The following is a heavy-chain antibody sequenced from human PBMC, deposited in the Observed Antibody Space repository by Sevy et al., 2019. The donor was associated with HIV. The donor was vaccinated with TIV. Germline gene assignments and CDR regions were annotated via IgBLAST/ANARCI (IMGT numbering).Heavy chain of an antibody. V-gene: IGHV3-21*01. Sequence: GGSLRLSCAASGFTFSSYSMNWVRQAPGKGLEWVSSISSSSSYIYYADSVKGRFTISRDNAKNSLYLQMNSLRAEDTAVYYCARAKTLRYGPIDYWDQGTLVTVSS. CDR2: ISSSSSYI. CDR3: ARAKTLRYGPIDY. J-gene: IGHJ4*02. D-gene: IGHD3-9*01. CDR1: GFTFSSYS.